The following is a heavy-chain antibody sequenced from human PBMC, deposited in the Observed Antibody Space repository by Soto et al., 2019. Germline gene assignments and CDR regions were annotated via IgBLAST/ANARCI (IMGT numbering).Heavy chain of an antibody. CDR3: ARESRGDYYDSSGYYYGKYYFDY. J-gene: IGHJ4*02. V-gene: IGHV4-31*03. Sequence: PSETLSLTCTVSGGSISSGGYYWSWIRQHPGKGLEWIGYIYYSGSTYYNPSLKSRVTISVDTSKNQFSLKLSSVTAADTAVYYCARESRGDYYDSSGYYYGKYYFDYWGQGTLVTVSS. CDR2: IYYSGST. D-gene: IGHD3-22*01. CDR1: GGSISSGGYY.